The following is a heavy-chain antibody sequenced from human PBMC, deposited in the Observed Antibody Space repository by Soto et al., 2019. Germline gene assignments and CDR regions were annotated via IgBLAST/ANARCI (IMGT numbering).Heavy chain of an antibody. V-gene: IGHV5-51*01. CDR1: GYSFTSYW. CDR3: ARRNYYDSSGYSPYYYYGMDV. CDR2: IYPGDSDT. Sequence: PGESLKISCKGSGYSFTSYWIGWVRQMPGKGLEWMGIIYPGDSDTRYSPSFQGQDAISADKSISTAYLQWSSLKASDTAMYYCARRNYYDSSGYSPYYYYGMDVWGQGTTVTVSS. D-gene: IGHD3-22*01. J-gene: IGHJ6*02.